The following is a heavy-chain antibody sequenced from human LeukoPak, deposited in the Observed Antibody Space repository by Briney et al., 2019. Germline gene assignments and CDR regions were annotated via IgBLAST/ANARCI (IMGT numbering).Heavy chain of an antibody. CDR1: GYSLTRYY. Sequence: EPSVKLSCKASGYSLTRYYMHWVRQAPGQGLEWMGIMNPSGTYTNYAQKFQGRVIMTGDTSTSTLYMELRSLRSDDTAVYYCARALYYDDSRSYGDFDYWGQGTLVTVSS. D-gene: IGHD3-22*01. CDR3: ARALYYDDSRSYGDFDY. CDR2: MNPSGTYT. J-gene: IGHJ4*02. V-gene: IGHV1-46*01.